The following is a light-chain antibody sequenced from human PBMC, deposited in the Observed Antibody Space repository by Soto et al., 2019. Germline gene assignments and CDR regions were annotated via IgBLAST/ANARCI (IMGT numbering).Light chain of an antibody. V-gene: IGKV1-39*01. CDR2: AAS. J-gene: IGKJ3*01. CDR1: QTISDY. CDR3: QQSYSTLT. Sequence: DIQMTQYPSSLSASIGDRVTITCRTSQTISDYLNWYQHKPGKAPKLLISAASSLQSGVPSRFSGSGSGTDFTLTISSLQPEDFATYYCQQSYSTLTFGPGTKVDIK.